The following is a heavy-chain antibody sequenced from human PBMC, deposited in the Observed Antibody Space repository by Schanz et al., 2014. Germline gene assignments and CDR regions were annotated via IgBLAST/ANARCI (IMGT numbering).Heavy chain of an antibody. CDR1: EFVFGDYY. Sequence: ESGGTLVRPGGSLRLSCAASEFVFGDYYMTWIRQAPGKGLEWLSYISDSGTYTNYADSVKGRFTISRDNAKNSLYLEMNSLRAEDTALYYCARDRRNADLDYWGQGTLVTVSS. CDR2: ISDSGTYT. D-gene: IGHD1-1*01. V-gene: IGHV3-11*06. J-gene: IGHJ4*02. CDR3: ARDRRNADLDY.